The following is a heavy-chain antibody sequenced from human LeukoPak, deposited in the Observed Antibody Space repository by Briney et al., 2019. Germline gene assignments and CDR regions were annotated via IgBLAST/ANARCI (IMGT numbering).Heavy chain of an antibody. CDR2: IKSKTDGGTT. J-gene: IGHJ4*02. Sequence: TGGSLRLSCVVSGLTFSNAWMNWVRQAPGKRLEWVGRIKSKTDGGTTDYAAPVKGRFTISRDDAKNTLYLQINSLKTEDTAVYYCTTGWVAGSYYFDYWGQGTLVTVSS. V-gene: IGHV3-15*01. CDR1: GLTFSNAW. D-gene: IGHD6-19*01. CDR3: TTGWVAGSYYFDY.